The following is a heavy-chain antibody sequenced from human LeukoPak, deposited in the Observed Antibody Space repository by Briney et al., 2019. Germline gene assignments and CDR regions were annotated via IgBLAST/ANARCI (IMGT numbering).Heavy chain of an antibody. CDR3: ARGSRGSGSYYATFFDY. CDR2: IYYSGTT. V-gene: IGHV4-59*12. D-gene: IGHD3-10*01. J-gene: IGHJ4*02. CDR1: GGSISSYY. Sequence: NSSETLSLTCTVSGGSISSYYWSWIRQPPGKGLEWIGYIYYSGTTNYNPSLKSRVTISVGTSKNQFSLKLSSVTAADTAVYYCARGSRGSGSYYATFFDYWGQGTLVTVSS.